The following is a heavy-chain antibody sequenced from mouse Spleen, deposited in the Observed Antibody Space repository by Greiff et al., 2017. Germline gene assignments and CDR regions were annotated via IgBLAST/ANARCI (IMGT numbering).Heavy chain of an antibody. D-gene: IGHD1-2*01. Sequence: EVKLMESGGGLVKPGGSLKLSCAASGFTFSSYAMSWVRQTPEKRLEWVATISSGGGNTYYPDSVKGRFTISRDNAKNTLYLQMSSLKSEDTAMYYCARHIRLLAWFAYWGQGTLVTVSA. V-gene: IGHV5-9*04. J-gene: IGHJ3*01. CDR3: ARHIRLLAWFAY. CDR2: ISSGGGNT. CDR1: GFTFSSYA.